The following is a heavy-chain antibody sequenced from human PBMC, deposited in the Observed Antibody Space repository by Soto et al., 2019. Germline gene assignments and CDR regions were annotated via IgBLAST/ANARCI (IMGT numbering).Heavy chain of an antibody. Sequence: QVQLQQWGAGLLKPSETLSLTCAVYGGSFSGYYWSWIRQPPGKGLEWIGEINHSGSTNYNPSLKSRVTISVDTSKNQFSLKLSSVTAADTAVYYCARLPLVVPAADDAFDIWGQGTMVTVSS. CDR2: INHSGST. CDR3: ARLPLVVPAADDAFDI. V-gene: IGHV4-34*01. CDR1: GGSFSGYY. D-gene: IGHD2-2*01. J-gene: IGHJ3*02.